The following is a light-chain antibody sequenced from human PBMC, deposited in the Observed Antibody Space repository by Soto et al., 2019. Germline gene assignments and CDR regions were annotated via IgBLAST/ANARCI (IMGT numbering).Light chain of an antibody. V-gene: IGLV2-8*01. CDR1: SSDVGGYNF. J-gene: IGLJ1*01. CDR2: EVN. Sequence: QSVLTQPPSASGSPGQSVTISCTGTSSDVGGYNFVSWYQQYPGKVPKLMVYEVNKRPSGVPDRFSGSKSGNTASLTVSGLQAEDEADYYCTSYAGGNNAFGTGTKLTVL. CDR3: TSYAGGNNA.